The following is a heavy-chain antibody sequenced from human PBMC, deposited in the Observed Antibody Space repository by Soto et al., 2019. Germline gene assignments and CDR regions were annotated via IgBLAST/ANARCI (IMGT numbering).Heavy chain of an antibody. J-gene: IGHJ4*02. CDR3: ARAGYTITHSFDY. CDR1: GGSINSGGYA. V-gene: IGHV4-30-2*01. D-gene: IGHD2-15*01. Sequence: QLQLQESGSGQVQPSQTLSLTCGVSGGSINSGGYAWSWIRQAPGKGLEWIGYIYSTGSSYSNPSLKSRVTISVHTSRNLLSLKLSSVTAADTAVYFCARAGYTITHSFDYWGQASLITVSS. CDR2: IYSTGSS.